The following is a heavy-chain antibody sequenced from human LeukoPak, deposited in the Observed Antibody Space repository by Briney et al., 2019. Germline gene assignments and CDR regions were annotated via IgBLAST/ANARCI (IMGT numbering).Heavy chain of an antibody. Sequence: GGSLRLSCAASGFSFSSYSMHWVRQAPGKGLEWVSSISGRSDGPYYADSVKGRFTASRDNSKSTMYLQINNVRAEDAAVYYCAKDPLNYGGHYFDNWGQGTRVTVSS. D-gene: IGHD4-23*01. CDR1: GFSFSSYS. V-gene: IGHV3-23*01. J-gene: IGHJ4*02. CDR2: ISGRSDGP. CDR3: AKDPLNYGGHYFDN.